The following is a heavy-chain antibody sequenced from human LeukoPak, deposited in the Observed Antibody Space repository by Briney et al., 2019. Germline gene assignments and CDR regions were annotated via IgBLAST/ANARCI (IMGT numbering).Heavy chain of an antibody. V-gene: IGHV3-7*03. CDR3: VSRGCRGTSCYVGSLYYFDY. CDR2: IKEDGSEK. CDR1: GLSLTRYL. D-gene: IGHD2-2*01. Sequence: RGSPRLSRAASGLSLTRYLLTSVRQAPGTGLGWVGNIKEDGSEKNYVDSGKGRFIISRDNAKNSLYLQMNSMRDEDTAVYHCVSRGCRGTSCYVGSLYYFDYWGQGTLVTVSS. J-gene: IGHJ4*02.